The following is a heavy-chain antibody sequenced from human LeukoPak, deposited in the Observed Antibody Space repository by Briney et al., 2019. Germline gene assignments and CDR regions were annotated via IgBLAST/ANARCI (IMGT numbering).Heavy chain of an antibody. CDR3: ARARIQLWDFDY. Sequence: SETLSLTCTVSGGSISSYYWSWIRQPPGKGLEWIGYIYYSGSTNYNPSLKSRVTISVDTSKNQFSVKLSSVTAADTAVYYCARARIQLWDFDYWGQGTLVTVSS. V-gene: IGHV4-59*01. D-gene: IGHD5-18*01. J-gene: IGHJ4*02. CDR2: IYYSGST. CDR1: GGSISSYY.